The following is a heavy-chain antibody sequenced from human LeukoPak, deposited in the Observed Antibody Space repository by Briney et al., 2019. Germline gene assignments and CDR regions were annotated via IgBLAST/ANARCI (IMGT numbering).Heavy chain of an antibody. CDR2: ISWNSGSI. V-gene: IGHV3-9*03. CDR1: GFTFDDYA. D-gene: IGHD3-10*01. Sequence: GGSLRLSCAASGFTFDDYAMHWVRQAPGKGLEWVSGISWNSGSIGYADSVKGRFTISRDNAKNSLYLQMNSLRAEDMALYYCAKDHHYYGSGDLDYWGQGTLVTVSS. J-gene: IGHJ4*02. CDR3: AKDHHYYGSGDLDY.